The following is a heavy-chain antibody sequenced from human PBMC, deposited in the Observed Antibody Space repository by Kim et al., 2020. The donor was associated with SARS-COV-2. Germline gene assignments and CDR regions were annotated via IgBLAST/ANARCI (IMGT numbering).Heavy chain of an antibody. V-gene: IGHV3-74*01. CDR3: ARARYFDSRDDAFDV. J-gene: IGHJ3*01. CDR2: INYDGKSR. CDR1: GFTFGNYW. Sequence: GGSLRLSCGDSGFTFGNYWMHWVRQVPGRGLVWVSRINYDGKSRSYADSVKGRFVISRDNAKNTLSLQMNSLRGEDTAVYYCARARYFDSRDDAFDVWGPGTLVTVTS. D-gene: IGHD3-9*01.